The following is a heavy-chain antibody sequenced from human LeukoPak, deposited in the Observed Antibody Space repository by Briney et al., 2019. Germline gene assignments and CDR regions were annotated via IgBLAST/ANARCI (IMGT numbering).Heavy chain of an antibody. V-gene: IGHV3-74*01. CDR2: INSGGTVT. J-gene: IGHJ6*02. CDR3: AREVLGAAPGPGQGGMDV. Sequence: GGSLRLSCSASGFTFSDFWMHWVRQAPGRGLVWVSRINSGGTVTNNADSVKGRFTISRDDAKNSLYLQMNNLRVEDTAVYYCAREVLGAAPGPGQGGMDVWGQGTRVTVSS. D-gene: IGHD6-13*01. CDR1: GFTFSDFW.